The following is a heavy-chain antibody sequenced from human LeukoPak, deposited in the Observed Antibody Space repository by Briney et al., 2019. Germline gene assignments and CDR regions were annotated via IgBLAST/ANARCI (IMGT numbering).Heavy chain of an antibody. J-gene: IGHJ3*02. CDR1: GFTVSSNY. CDR2: IYSGGST. Sequence: PGGSLRLSCAASGFTVSSNYMSWVRQAPGKGLEWVSVIYSGGSTYYADSVKGRFTISRDNSKNTLYLQMNSLRAEDTAVYYCARAGYCSSTSCRPLKNAFDIWGQGTMVTVSS. D-gene: IGHD2-2*01. CDR3: ARAGYCSSTSCRPLKNAFDI. V-gene: IGHV3-53*05.